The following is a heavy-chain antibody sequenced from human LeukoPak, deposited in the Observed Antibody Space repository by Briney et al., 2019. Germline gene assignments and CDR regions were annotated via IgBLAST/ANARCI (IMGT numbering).Heavy chain of an antibody. V-gene: IGHV5-51*01. CDR3: VRQIAVAGRTTSEDWYYIYV. CDR1: GYTFNSSW. J-gene: IGHJ6*04. D-gene: IGHD6-19*01. Sequence: GAFPKISCHASGYTFNSSWICCVRPMPGKGFQWVGIDYPRNSNTRDSPSVQGHVTITADTSTDTAYLQWGSHRASDTANYFCVRQIAVAGRTTSEDWYYIYVWCKGTAVIVSS. CDR2: DYPRNSNT.